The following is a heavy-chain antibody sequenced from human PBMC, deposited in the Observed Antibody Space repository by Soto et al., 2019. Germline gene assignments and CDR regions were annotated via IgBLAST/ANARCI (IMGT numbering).Heavy chain of an antibody. CDR3: ARDPARGGQVYWYFDL. CDR2: ISSSSSYI. CDR1: GFTFSSYS. D-gene: IGHD2-15*01. V-gene: IGHV3-21*01. Sequence: EVQLVESGGGLVKPGGSLRPSCAPSGFTFSSYSMNWVRQAPGKGLEWVSSISSSSSYIYYADSVKGRFTISRDNAKNSLYLQMNSLRAEDTAVYYCARDPARGGQVYWYFDLWGRGTLVTVSS. J-gene: IGHJ2*01.